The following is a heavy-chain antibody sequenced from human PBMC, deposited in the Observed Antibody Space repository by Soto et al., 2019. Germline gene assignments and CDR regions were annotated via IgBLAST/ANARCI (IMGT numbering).Heavy chain of an antibody. CDR1: GYTFTSYA. Sequence: ASVKVSCKASGYTFTSYAMHWVRQAPGQSFEWMGCINAGNGNTKSSQKFQDRVTITRDTSASTAYMELSSLSSEYTAVYYCARAINTYYSWFDPWGQGTLVTVSS. CDR3: ARAINTYYSWFDP. CDR2: INAGNGNT. J-gene: IGHJ5*02. D-gene: IGHD1-26*01. V-gene: IGHV1-3*01.